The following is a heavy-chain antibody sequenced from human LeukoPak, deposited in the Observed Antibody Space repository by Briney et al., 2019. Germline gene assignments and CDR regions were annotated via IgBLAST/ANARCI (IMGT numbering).Heavy chain of an antibody. CDR1: GGSISNYY. CDR2: IYYSGIT. Sequence: PSETLSLTCTVSGGSISNYYWSWIRQPPGKGLEWIGHIYYSGITNYNPSLKSRVTMSVDTSNNQFSLKLSSVTAADTAVYYCARESGGWFDPWGQGTLVTVSS. CDR3: ARESGGWFDP. D-gene: IGHD1-26*01. V-gene: IGHV4-59*01. J-gene: IGHJ5*02.